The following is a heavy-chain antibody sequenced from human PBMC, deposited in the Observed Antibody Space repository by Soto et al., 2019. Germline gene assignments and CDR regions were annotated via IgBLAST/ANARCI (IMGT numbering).Heavy chain of an antibody. D-gene: IGHD1-26*01. V-gene: IGHV3-9*01. CDR2: ISWNSDMI. CDR3: VKDTYILVGATHLDS. J-gene: IGHJ4*02. CDR1: GFTLDDYA. Sequence: GGSLRLSCAASGFTLDDYAMHWVRQGPGKGLEWVSGISWNSDMITYADSVKGRFTVSRDNAKNSLDLEMNSLRVEDTALYYCVKDTYILVGATHLDSWGQGTLVTVSS.